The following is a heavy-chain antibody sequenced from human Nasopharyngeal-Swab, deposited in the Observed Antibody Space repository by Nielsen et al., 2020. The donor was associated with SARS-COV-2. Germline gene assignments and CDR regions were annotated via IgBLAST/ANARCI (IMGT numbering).Heavy chain of an antibody. D-gene: IGHD1-7*01. CDR1: GGSFSGYS. J-gene: IGHJ4*02. CDR2: IIHSGST. V-gene: IGHV4-34*12. Sequence: SETLSLTCAVYGGSFSGYSWIWVRQPPGKGLEWIGQIIHSGSTNYNPSLKSRVTISADTSKNQLSLKVTSVTAADTAVYFCARRTSANYRPGFESWGQGSLVTVSS. CDR3: ARRTSANYRPGFES.